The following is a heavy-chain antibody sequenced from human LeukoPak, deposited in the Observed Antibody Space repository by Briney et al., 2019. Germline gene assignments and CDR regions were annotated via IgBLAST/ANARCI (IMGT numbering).Heavy chain of an antibody. CDR2: IKQDGSQK. V-gene: IGHV3-7*01. D-gene: IGHD7-27*01. CDR1: GFTFSWHW. Sequence: GGSLRLSCVASGFTFSWHWMSWVRQAPGKGLEWVADIKQDGSQKYYVDSVKGRFTISRDNAKNSLYLQMNSLRAEDTAVYYCAREHWGLDYWGQGTLVTVSS. CDR3: AREHWGLDY. J-gene: IGHJ4*02.